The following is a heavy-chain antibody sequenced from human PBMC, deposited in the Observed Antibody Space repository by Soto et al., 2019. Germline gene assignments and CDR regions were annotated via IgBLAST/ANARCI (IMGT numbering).Heavy chain of an antibody. J-gene: IGHJ5*02. V-gene: IGHV5-10-1*01. CDR3: ARLFCSTTTCDSWFDP. D-gene: IGHD2-2*01. CDR1: GYTFTTFW. CDR2: IDPRDSYV. Sequence: GESLKISCTSFGYTFTTFWVTWVRQMPGKGLEWMGRIDPRDSYVNYSPSFQGHVTISVDKSISTAYLQWGSLKASDTAMYYCARLFCSTTTCDSWFDPWGQGTLVTVSS.